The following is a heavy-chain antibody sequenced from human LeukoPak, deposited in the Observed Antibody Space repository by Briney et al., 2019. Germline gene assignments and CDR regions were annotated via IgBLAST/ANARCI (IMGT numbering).Heavy chain of an antibody. V-gene: IGHV1-8*02. CDR1: VYTVTSYG. CDR3: ARAPRAWGFDY. J-gene: IGHJ4*02. CDR2: MNPNSGAT. D-gene: IGHD7-27*01. Sequence: ASVTLSRTSSVYTVTSYGFNWLRRGTGQRPEWMGWMNPNSGATGYAQKFQGSITMTRSASINTAYMELTDLRSEDTAVYYWARAPRAWGFDYWGQGTLVTVSS.